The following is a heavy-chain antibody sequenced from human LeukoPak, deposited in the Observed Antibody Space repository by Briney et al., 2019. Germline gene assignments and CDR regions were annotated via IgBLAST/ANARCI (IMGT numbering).Heavy chain of an antibody. CDR2: IWYDGSNK. V-gene: IGHV3-33*01. CDR1: GFTFSSYG. D-gene: IGHD6-19*01. Sequence: GGSLRLSCAAPGFTFSSYGMHWVRQAPGKGLEWVAVIWYDGSNKYYADSVKGRFTISRDNSKNTLYLQMNSLRAEDTAVYYCARDPTIDSNGLSDYWGQGTLVTVSS. CDR3: ARDPTIDSNGLSDY. J-gene: IGHJ4*02.